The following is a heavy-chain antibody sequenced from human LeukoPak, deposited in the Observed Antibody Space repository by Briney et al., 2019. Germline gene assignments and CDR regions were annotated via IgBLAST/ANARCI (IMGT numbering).Heavy chain of an antibody. J-gene: IGHJ3*02. V-gene: IGHV3-23*01. CDR2: ISGSGGST. D-gene: IGHD3-3*01. CDR3: AKPLTVWSGYSDAFDI. CDR1: GFTFSNAW. Sequence: GGSLRLSCAASGFTFSNAWMSWVRQAPGKGLEWVSAISGSGGSTYYADSVKGRFTISRDNSKNTLYLQMNSLRAEDTAVYYCAKPLTVWSGYSDAFDIWGQGTMVTVSS.